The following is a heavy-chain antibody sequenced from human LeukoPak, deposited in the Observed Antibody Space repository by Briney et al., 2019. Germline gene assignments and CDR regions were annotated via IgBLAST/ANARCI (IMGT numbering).Heavy chain of an antibody. D-gene: IGHD2-2*01. J-gene: IGHJ4*02. V-gene: IGHV4-39*01. CDR1: GGSISSSSYY. CDR3: ARHKAEGVVVVDY. Sequence: SETLSLTCTVSGGSISSSSYYWGWIRQPPGKGLEWIGSIYYSGSTYYNSSLKSRVTISVDTSKNQFSLKLSSVTAADTAVYYCARHKAEGVVVVDYWGQGTLVTVSS. CDR2: IYYSGST.